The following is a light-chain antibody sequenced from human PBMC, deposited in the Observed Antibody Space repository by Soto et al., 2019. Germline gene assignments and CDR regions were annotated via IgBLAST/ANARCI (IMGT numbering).Light chain of an antibody. J-gene: IGKJ1*01. V-gene: IGKV1-39*01. CDR3: QQSDDTPRT. CDR2: AAS. Sequence: DIQMTQSPSSLSASVGDRVTITCRASQSISNYLNWYQQKPGKAPKILIYAASSLQSGVPSRFSGSGSGTDFTLTISRLQPEDFATYYCQQSDDTPRTFGQGTKVDIK. CDR1: QSISNY.